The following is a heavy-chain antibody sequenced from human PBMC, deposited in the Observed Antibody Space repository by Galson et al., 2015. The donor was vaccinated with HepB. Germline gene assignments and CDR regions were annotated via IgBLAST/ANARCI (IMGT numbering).Heavy chain of an antibody. Sequence: CAISGDSVSSHSAAWNWFRQSPSRGLEWLGRTYYRSKWYNDYAVSVKSRITINPDTSKNQFSLQLNSVTPEDTAVYYCARGLLESDAFDIWGQGTMVTVSS. J-gene: IGHJ3*02. CDR2: TYYRSKWYN. CDR1: GDSVSSHSAA. CDR3: ARGLLESDAFDI. V-gene: IGHV6-1*01. D-gene: IGHD2-21*01.